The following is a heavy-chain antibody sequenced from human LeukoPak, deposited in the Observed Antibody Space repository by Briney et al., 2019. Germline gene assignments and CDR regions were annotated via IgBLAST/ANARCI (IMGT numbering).Heavy chain of an antibody. CDR3: ARDEGIVVVTAITY. CDR2: INAGNGNT. Sequence: ASVKVSCKASGYTFTSYAMHWVRQAPGQRLEWMGWINAGNGNTKYSQKFQGRVTITADKSTSTAYMELSSLRSEDTAVYYCARDEGIVVVTAITYWGQGTLVTVSS. V-gene: IGHV1-3*01. CDR1: GYTFTSYA. J-gene: IGHJ4*02. D-gene: IGHD2-21*02.